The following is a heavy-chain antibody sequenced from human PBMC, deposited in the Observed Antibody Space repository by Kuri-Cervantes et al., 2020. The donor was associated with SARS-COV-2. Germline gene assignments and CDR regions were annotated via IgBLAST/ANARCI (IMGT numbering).Heavy chain of an antibody. CDR3: APISSGRYCGVGTCSGDY. V-gene: IGHV3-30-3*01. CDR2: ISYDGSNK. Sequence: GESLKISCAASGFTLSSYAMHWVRQAPGKGLEWVAVISYDGSNKYYADSVKGRFTISRDNSKNTLYLQMNSLRAEDTAVYYCAPISSGRYCGVGTCSGDYWGQGTLVTVSS. D-gene: IGHD2-15*01. CDR1: GFTLSSYA. J-gene: IGHJ4*02.